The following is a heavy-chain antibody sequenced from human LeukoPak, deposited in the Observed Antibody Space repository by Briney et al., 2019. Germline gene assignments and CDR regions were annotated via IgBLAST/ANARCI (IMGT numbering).Heavy chain of an antibody. J-gene: IGHJ5*02. V-gene: IGHV3-53*01. CDR1: GFTVSTNY. D-gene: IGHD2-2*01. Sequence: GSLRLSCAASGFTVSTNYMSWVRQPPEKGLDWVSVLYSGGSTYYADSVKGRFTISRDNSKNTLYLQMNSLRPEDTAVYYCARESVGYCSTSICPNWFDPWGQGTLVTVSS. CDR3: ARESVGYCSTSICPNWFDP. CDR2: LYSGGST.